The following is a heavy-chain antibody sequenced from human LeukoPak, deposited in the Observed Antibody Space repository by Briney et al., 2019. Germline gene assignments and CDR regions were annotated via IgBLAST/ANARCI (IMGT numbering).Heavy chain of an antibody. V-gene: IGHV5-10-1*01. J-gene: IGHJ4*02. CDR2: IDPSDSYT. CDR3: ASRSRYGYSWDY. Sequence: GESLKISCKGSGYSFTSYWISWVRQMPGKGLEWMGRIDPSDSYTNYSPSFQGHVTISADKSISTAYLQWSNLKASDTAMYYCASRSRYGYSWDYWGQGTLVTVSS. CDR1: GYSFTSYW. D-gene: IGHD5-18*01.